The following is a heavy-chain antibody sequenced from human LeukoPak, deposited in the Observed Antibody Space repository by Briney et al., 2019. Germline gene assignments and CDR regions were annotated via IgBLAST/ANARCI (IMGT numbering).Heavy chain of an antibody. CDR2: ISYDGSNK. J-gene: IGHJ4*02. CDR3: ARDLPTMVRGVISGIDY. D-gene: IGHD3-10*01. Sequence: GRSLRLSCAASGFTFSSYAMHWVRQAPGKGLEWVEVISYDGSNKYYADSVKGRFTISRDNSKNTLYLQMNSLRAEDTAVYYCARDLPTMVRGVISGIDYWGQGTLVTVSS. V-gene: IGHV3-30*01. CDR1: GFTFSSYA.